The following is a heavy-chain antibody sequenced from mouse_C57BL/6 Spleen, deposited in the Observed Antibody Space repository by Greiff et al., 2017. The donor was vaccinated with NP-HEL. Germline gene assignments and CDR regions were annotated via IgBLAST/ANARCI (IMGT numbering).Heavy chain of an antibody. CDR2: ISDGGSYT. V-gene: IGHV5-4*03. Sequence: EVKLVESGGGLVKPGGSLKLSCAASGFTFSSYAMSWVRQTPEKRLEWVATISDGGSYTYYPDNVKGRFTISRDNTKNNLYLQMSHLKSEDTAMYYCARARAYSNYYFDYWGQGTTLTVSS. CDR3: ARARAYSNYYFDY. J-gene: IGHJ2*01. D-gene: IGHD2-5*01. CDR1: GFTFSSYA.